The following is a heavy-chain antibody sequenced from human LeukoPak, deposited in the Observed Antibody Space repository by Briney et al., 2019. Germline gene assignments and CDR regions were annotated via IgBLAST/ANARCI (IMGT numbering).Heavy chain of an antibody. Sequence: SEALSLTCPVCGGSLRSYYWSWLGQPPGRGVEGIGYIYYSGSTNYNPSLTRRVTISVDSSKNQSSLKLSSVPAADTAVYYCAIEVSYAGVAFDIWGQGTMVTVSS. CDR2: IYYSGST. V-gene: IGHV4-59*01. CDR3: AIEVSYAGVAFDI. D-gene: IGHD1-26*01. J-gene: IGHJ3*02. CDR1: GGSLRSYY.